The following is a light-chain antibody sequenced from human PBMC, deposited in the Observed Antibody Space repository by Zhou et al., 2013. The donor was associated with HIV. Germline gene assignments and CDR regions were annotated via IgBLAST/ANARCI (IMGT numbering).Light chain of an antibody. CDR2: GAS. CDR1: QSLSSSY. V-gene: IGKV3-20*01. CDR3: QQFGSSPWT. Sequence: EIVLTQSPGTLSLSPGERAALSCRASQSLSSSYLAWCQQKPGQAPRLLIYGASSRATGIPDRFSGSGSGSDFTLTISRLEPEDFAVYYCQQFGSSPWTFGQGTKVEIK. J-gene: IGKJ1*01.